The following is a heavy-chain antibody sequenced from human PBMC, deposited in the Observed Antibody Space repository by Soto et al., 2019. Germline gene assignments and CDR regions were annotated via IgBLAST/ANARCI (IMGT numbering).Heavy chain of an antibody. J-gene: IGHJ6*02. CDR3: AASCVACCGFSYYGIDV. V-gene: IGHV4-31*01. CDR1: GGSISSGGYY. CDR2: IYYSGTI. D-gene: IGHD5-12*01. Sequence: QVQLQESGPGLVKPSQTLSLTCTVSGGSISSGGYYWYWIRQHPGKGLERIGYIYYSGTIYYNPSIKCLVTLSVDTSRNQCSLKLSSVTAADTAVYYCAASCVACCGFSYYGIDVWGLGTTVTVSS.